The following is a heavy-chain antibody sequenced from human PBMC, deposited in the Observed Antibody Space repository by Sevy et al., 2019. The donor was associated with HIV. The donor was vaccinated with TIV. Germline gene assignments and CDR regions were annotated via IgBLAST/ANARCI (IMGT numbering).Heavy chain of an antibody. D-gene: IGHD4-17*01. V-gene: IGHV3-15*01. CDR3: PTEALDYEDPDFYHYGMDV. Sequence: GGSLRLSCVASGITFSNVWMSWVRQAPGKGLEWVGRIKSKSEGGTTDYAAPMNVRFTISRDDSNNTLYLQMNSLQTDDTAVYYCPTEALDYEDPDFYHYGMDVWGQGTTVTVSS. CDR1: GITFSNVW. J-gene: IGHJ6*01. CDR2: IKSKSEGGTT.